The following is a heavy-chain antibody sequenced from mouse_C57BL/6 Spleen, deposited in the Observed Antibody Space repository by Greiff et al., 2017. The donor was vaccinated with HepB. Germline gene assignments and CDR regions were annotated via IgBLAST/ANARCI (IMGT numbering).Heavy chain of an antibody. CDR1: GYTFTSYW. CDR2: IDPSDSYT. V-gene: IGHV1-69*01. J-gene: IGHJ2*01. Sequence: QVQLQQSGAELVMPGASVKLSCKASGYTFTSYWMHWVKQRPGQGLEWIGEIDPSDSYTNYNQKFKGKSTLTVDKSSSTAYMQLSSLTSEDSAVYYGARRGPHFDYWGQGTTLTVSS. CDR3: ARRGPHFDY.